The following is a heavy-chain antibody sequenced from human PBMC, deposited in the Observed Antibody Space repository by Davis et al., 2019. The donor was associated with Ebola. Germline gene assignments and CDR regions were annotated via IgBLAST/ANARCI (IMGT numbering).Heavy chain of an antibody. CDR3: ARGRAIRWRGIFDY. J-gene: IGHJ4*02. CDR2: ISYTGST. V-gene: IGHV4-59*08. CDR1: GGSISTDY. D-gene: IGHD4-23*01. Sequence: MPSETLSLTCTVSGGSISTDYWSWIRQPPGKGLEWIGYISYTGSTNYNPSLKSRVTISVDTSKNQVSLKLSSVTAADTAVYYCARGRAIRWRGIFDYWGQGTLVTVSS.